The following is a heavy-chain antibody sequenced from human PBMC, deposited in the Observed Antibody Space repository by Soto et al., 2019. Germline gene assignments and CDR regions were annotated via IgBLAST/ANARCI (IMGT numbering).Heavy chain of an antibody. CDR3: ARLGEYGSGVGYDY. V-gene: IGHV3-74*01. CDR2: INSDGSTT. Sequence: PGGSLRLSCAASGFTFSSYWMHWVRQAPGKGLVWVSRINSDGSTTNYADSVKGRFTISRDNAKNTLYLQMNSLRAEDTAVYYCARLGEYGSGVGYDYWGQGILVTVSS. CDR1: GFTFSSYW. J-gene: IGHJ4*02. D-gene: IGHD3-10*01.